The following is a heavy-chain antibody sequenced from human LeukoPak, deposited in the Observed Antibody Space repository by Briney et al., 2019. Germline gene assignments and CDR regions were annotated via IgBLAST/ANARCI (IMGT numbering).Heavy chain of an antibody. D-gene: IGHD3-10*01. Sequence: SETLSLTCTVSGGSIDSDVHYWSWIRQPAGGGLEWIGRVYVSGITNYNPSLKSRVSISMDTSKNQFSLQLNSVTPEDTAVYYCARDRGYYGSGSYYESPFDYWGQGTLVTVSS. CDR3: ARDRGYYGSGSYYESPFDY. CDR2: VYVSGIT. J-gene: IGHJ4*02. CDR1: GGSIDSDVHY. V-gene: IGHV4-61*02.